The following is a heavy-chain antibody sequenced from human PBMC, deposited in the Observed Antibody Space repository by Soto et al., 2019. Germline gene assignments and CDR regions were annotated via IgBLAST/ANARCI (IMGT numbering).Heavy chain of an antibody. Sequence: QVQLQQWGAGLLKPSETLSLTCAVFGGSVNSGNYYWSWIRQPPGKGLEWIGEMSHSGGTHFNPSLKSRVTISVDTSKNQFSLKMGSVTAADTALYYCARVERGTATTVVDAFEIWGPGTMVTVSS. CDR3: ARVERGTATTVVDAFEI. CDR2: MSHSGGT. CDR1: GGSVNSGNYY. D-gene: IGHD1-1*01. J-gene: IGHJ3*02. V-gene: IGHV4-34*01.